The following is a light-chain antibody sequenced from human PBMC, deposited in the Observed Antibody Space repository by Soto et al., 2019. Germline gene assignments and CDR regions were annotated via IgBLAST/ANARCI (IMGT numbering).Light chain of an antibody. CDR3: SSYTSSSTRV. CDR2: DVS. J-gene: IGLJ1*01. CDR1: SSDVDVYNF. V-gene: IGLV2-14*01. Sequence: QSALTQPASVSGSPGQSITISCTGTSSDVDVYNFVSWYQQHPGKAPKLLIYDVSNRPSGVSNRFSGSKSGNTASLTISGLKAEDEADYYCSSYTSSSTRVFGTGTKVTVL.